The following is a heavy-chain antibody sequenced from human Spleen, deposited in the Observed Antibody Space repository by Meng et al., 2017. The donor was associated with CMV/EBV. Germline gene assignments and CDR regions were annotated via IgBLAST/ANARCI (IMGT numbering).Heavy chain of an antibody. D-gene: IGHD3-10*01. V-gene: IGHV3-30*02. CDR2: IRYDGSNK. CDR3: AKIGGRSGLGSYPEL. CDR1: GFTFSSYG. J-gene: IGHJ4*02. Sequence: GGSLRLSCAASGFTFSSYGMHWVRQAPGKGLEWVAFIRYDGSNKYYADSVKGRFTISRDNSKNTLYLQMNSLRAEDTAVYYCAKIGGRSGLGSYPELWGQGTLVTVSS.